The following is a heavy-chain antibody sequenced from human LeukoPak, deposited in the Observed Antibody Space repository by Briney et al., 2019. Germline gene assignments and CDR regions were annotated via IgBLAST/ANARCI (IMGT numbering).Heavy chain of an antibody. CDR3: AKDGPYSGYDLAR. CDR1: GFTFSSYA. CDR2: ISSSGSGT. V-gene: IGHV3-23*01. D-gene: IGHD5-12*01. Sequence: GGSLRLSCAASGFTFSSYAMSWDRQAPGKGLEWVSSISSSGSGTYYADSVKGRFTISRDISKNTLYLQMNSLRAEDTAVYYCAKDGPYSGYDLARWGQGTLVTVSS. J-gene: IGHJ4*02.